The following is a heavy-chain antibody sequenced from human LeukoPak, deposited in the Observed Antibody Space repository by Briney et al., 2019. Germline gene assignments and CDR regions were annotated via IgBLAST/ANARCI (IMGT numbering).Heavy chain of an antibody. CDR3: ARGRNYGSGNYVFDY. CDR1: GFTFSTYG. V-gene: IGHV3-23*01. Sequence: GGSLRLSCAASGFTFSTYGMHWVRQAPGKGPEWVARISGRGDSSNYADSVKGRFTISRDNLKSTVDLQMDSLRADDTALYYCARGRNYGSGNYVFDYWGQGTLVTVSS. J-gene: IGHJ4*02. D-gene: IGHD3-16*01. CDR2: ISGRGDSS.